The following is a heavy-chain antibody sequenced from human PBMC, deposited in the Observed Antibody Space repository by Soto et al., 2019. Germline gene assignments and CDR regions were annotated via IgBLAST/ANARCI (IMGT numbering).Heavy chain of an antibody. Sequence: QVQLVQSGAEVKKPGSSVKVSCKASGGTFSSYAISWVRQAPGQGLEWMGGIIPIFGTANYAQKFQGRVTITADKSTSTAYMELSSLRSEDTAVYYCARRGYCSSTSCYRAYYYGMDVWGQGTTVTVSS. D-gene: IGHD2-2*02. CDR3: ARRGYCSSTSCYRAYYYGMDV. CDR2: IIPIFGTA. CDR1: GGTFSSYA. V-gene: IGHV1-69*06. J-gene: IGHJ6*02.